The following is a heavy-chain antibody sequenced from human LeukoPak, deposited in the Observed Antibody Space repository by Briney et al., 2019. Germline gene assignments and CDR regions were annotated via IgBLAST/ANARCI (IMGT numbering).Heavy chain of an antibody. Sequence: SGTLSLTCAVSGGSISSSNWWIWVRQPPGKGLEWIGEIYHSGSTNYNPSLKSRVTISVDKSKNQFSLKLTSVTAADTAVYYCARGPYRSGGSCHFDYWGQGTLVTVSS. CDR3: ARGPYRSGGSCHFDY. D-gene: IGHD2-15*01. J-gene: IGHJ4*02. CDR2: IYHSGST. CDR1: GGSISSSNW. V-gene: IGHV4-4*02.